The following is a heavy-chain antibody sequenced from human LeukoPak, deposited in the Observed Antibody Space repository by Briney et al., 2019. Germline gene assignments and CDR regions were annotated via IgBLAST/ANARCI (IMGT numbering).Heavy chain of an antibody. CDR3: AKARTAMVPLEGFDY. CDR2: ISGSGGST. Sequence: GGSLRLSCAASGFTFSSYGMSWVRQAPGKGLEWVSAISGSGGSTYYADSVKGRFTISRDNSKNTLYLQMNSLRAEDTAVYYCAKARTAMVPLEGFDYWGQGTLVTVSS. D-gene: IGHD5-18*01. CDR1: GFTFSSYG. J-gene: IGHJ4*02. V-gene: IGHV3-23*01.